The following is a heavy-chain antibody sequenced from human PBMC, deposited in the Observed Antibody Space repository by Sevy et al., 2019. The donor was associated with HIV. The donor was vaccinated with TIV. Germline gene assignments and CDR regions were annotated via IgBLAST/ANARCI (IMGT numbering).Heavy chain of an antibody. V-gene: IGHV3-23*01. D-gene: IGHD5-12*01. Sequence: GGSLRLSCAASGFTFNSYAMSWVRQAPGKGLEWVSSISDSGGSTYYADSVKGRFTISRDNSKNTLYLQMNSLRAEDTAVYYCASLPTPYGGYPYYFDYWGQGTLVTVSS. CDR2: ISDSGGST. J-gene: IGHJ4*02. CDR3: ASLPTPYGGYPYYFDY. CDR1: GFTFNSYA.